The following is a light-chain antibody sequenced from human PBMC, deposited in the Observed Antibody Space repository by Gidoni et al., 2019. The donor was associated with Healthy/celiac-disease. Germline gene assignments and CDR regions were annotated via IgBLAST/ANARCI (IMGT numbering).Light chain of an antibody. CDR3: QQRSYGRWT. CDR1: QSVSSY. CDR2: DAS. J-gene: IGKJ1*01. V-gene: IGKV3-11*01. Sequence: EIVLTQSPATLSLSPGERATLSCRASQSVSSYLAWYQQKPGQAPRLLIYDASNRATGIPARFSGSGSGTDFTLTISSLEPEDFAVYYCQQRSYGRWTFGQGTKVEIK.